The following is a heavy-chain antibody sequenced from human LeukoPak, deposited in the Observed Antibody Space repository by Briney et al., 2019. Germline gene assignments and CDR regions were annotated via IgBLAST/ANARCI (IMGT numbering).Heavy chain of an antibody. Sequence: PSETLSLTCAVYGGSFSGYYWSWIRQPPGKGLEWIGEINHSGSTNYNPSLKSRVTISVDTSKNQFSLKLSSVTAADTAAYYCASLSFEGYCSSTSCYEGDYWGQGTLVTVSS. J-gene: IGHJ4*02. D-gene: IGHD2-2*01. CDR3: ASLSFEGYCSSTSCYEGDY. CDR2: INHSGST. V-gene: IGHV4-34*01. CDR1: GGSFSGYY.